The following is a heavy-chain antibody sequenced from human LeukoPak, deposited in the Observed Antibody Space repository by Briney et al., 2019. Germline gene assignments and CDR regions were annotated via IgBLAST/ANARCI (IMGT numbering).Heavy chain of an antibody. CDR3: TTDYYSGYGYFDY. D-gene: IGHD5-12*01. J-gene: IGHJ4*02. Sequence: PGGSLRLSCAASGFTFSSYWMSWVRQAPGKGLEWVGRIKSKTDGGTTDYAAPVKGRFTISRDDSKNTLYLQMNSLKTEDTAVYYCTTDYYSGYGYFDYWGQGTLVTVSS. V-gene: IGHV3-15*01. CDR1: GFTFSSYW. CDR2: IKSKTDGGTT.